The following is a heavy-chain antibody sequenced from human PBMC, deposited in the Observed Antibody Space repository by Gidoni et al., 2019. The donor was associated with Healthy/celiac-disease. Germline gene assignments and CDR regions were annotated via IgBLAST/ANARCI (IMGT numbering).Heavy chain of an antibody. CDR1: GLTLSSYS. CDR2: ISSSSSTI. J-gene: IGHJ6*03. CDR3: ARDEVHYYYYYMDV. V-gene: IGHV3-48*01. Sequence: EVQLVESGGGLVQPGGSLRPSCAASGLTLSSYSMNWVRQAPGKGLEWVSYISSSSSTIYYADSVKGRFTISRDNAKNSLYLQMNSLRAEDTAVYYCARDEVHYYYYYMDVWGKGTTVTVSS.